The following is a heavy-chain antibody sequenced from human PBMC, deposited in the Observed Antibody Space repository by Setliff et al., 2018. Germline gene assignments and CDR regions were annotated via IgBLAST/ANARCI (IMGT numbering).Heavy chain of an antibody. V-gene: IGHV4-31*03. CDR3: ARLYIVVVVAATPAWFDP. CDR2: IYYSGST. CDR1: GGSISSGGYY. D-gene: IGHD2-15*01. J-gene: IGHJ5*02. Sequence: SETLSLTCTVSGGSISSGGYYWSWIRQHPGKGLEWIGYIYYSGSTYYNPSLKSRVTISVDTSKNQFSLKLSSVTAADTAVYYCARLYIVVVVAATPAWFDPWGQGTQVTAPQ.